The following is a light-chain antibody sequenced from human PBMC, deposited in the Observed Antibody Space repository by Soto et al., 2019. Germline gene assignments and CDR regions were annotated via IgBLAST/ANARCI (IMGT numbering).Light chain of an antibody. J-gene: IGKJ2*01. Sequence: DIVLTQSPGTLSLSPGERATLSCRASQSVGSNYLAWYQQKPGQAPRLLIHGAFSRATGIPDRFSGSGSGTDFTFNITRVETADFSVYYCQHYGSTVYTFGQGTKLENK. CDR3: QHYGSTVYT. V-gene: IGKV3-20*01. CDR1: QSVGSNY. CDR2: GAF.